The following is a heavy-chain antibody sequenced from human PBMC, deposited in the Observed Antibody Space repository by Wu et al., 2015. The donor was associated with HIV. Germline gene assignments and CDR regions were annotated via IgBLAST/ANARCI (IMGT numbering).Heavy chain of an antibody. D-gene: IGHD2-21*02. Sequence: QVQLVQSGAEVKKPGSSVKVSCRASGGTFSSYAISWVRQAPGQGLEWMGRIIPIFGTANYAQKFQGRVTITADESTSTAYMELSSLRSEDTAVYYCARDSHLAYCGGDCYSSSFDYWGQGTLVTVSS. J-gene: IGHJ4*02. CDR3: ARDSHLAYCGGDCYSSSFDY. CDR1: GGTFSSYA. V-gene: IGHV1-69*18. CDR2: IIPIFGTA.